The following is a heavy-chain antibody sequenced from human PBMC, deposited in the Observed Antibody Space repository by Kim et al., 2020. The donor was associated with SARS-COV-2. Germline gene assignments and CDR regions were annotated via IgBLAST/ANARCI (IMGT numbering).Heavy chain of an antibody. J-gene: IGHJ3*02. D-gene: IGHD6-13*01. V-gene: IGHV3-74*01. CDR3: ARDGTYSSRAHAFDI. CDR1: GFTFSSYW. Sequence: GGSLRLSCAASGFTFSSYWMHWVRQAPGKGLVWVSRINSDGSSTSYADSVKGRFTISRDNAKNTLYLQMNSLRAEDTAVYYCARDGTYSSRAHAFDIWGQGTMVTVSS. CDR2: INSDGSST.